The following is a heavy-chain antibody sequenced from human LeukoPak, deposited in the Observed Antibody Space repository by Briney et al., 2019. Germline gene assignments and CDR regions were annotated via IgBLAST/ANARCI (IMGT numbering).Heavy chain of an antibody. J-gene: IGHJ4*02. D-gene: IGHD2-2*02. CDR3: ARPYCSSTSCHS. V-gene: IGHV5-51*01. CDR2: IYPGDSDT. CDR1: GYSFTSYW. Sequence: GESLKISCKGSGYSFTSYWIGWVRQMPGKGLEWMGIIYPGDSDTRYSPPFQGQVTISADKSISPAYLQWSSLKASDAAMYYCARPYCSSTSCHSWGQGTLVTVSS.